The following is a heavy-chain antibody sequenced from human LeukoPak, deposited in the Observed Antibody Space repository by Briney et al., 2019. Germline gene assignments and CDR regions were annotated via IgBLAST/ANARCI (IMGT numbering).Heavy chain of an antibody. J-gene: IGHJ4*02. CDR2: ISSSGSTI. CDR3: ARESRSSSSGHYFDY. Sequence: PGGSLRLSCAASGFTFSDYYMSWIRQAPGKGLEWVSYISSSGSTIYYADSVKGRFTISRDNAKNSLYLQMNSLRAEDTAVYYCARESRSSSSGHYFDYWGQGTLVTVSS. CDR1: GFTFSDYY. V-gene: IGHV3-11*04. D-gene: IGHD6-6*01.